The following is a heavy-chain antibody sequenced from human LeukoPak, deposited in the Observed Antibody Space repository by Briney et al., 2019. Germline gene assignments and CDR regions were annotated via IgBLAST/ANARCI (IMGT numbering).Heavy chain of an antibody. J-gene: IGHJ4*02. Sequence: AGGSLRLSCAASGFTFSSYSMNWVRQAPGKGLEWVSSISSSSTCIYYADSVKGRFTISRDNSKNSLYLQMSSLRAEDTAVYYCARDYSTFDYWGQGTLVTVSS. CDR2: ISSSSTCI. CDR1: GFTFSSYS. V-gene: IGHV3-21*01. CDR3: ARDYSTFDY. D-gene: IGHD6-13*01.